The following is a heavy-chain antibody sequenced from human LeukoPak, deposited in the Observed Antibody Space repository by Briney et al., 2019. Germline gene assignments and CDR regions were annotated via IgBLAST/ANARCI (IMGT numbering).Heavy chain of an antibody. CDR3: ARSGEMATAHWFFDL. Sequence: SVKVSCKASGYTFTSYGINWVRQAPGQGLEWMGGIIPIFGTANYAQNFQGRVTITADESTTTAYLELSGLRSEDTAVYYCARSGEMATAHWFFDLWGRGTLVTVSS. J-gene: IGHJ2*01. D-gene: IGHD5-24*01. CDR1: GYTFTSYG. CDR2: IIPIFGTA. V-gene: IGHV1-69*13.